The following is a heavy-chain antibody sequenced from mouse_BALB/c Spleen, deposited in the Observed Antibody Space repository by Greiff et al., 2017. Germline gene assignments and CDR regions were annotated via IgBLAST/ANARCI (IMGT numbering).Heavy chain of an antibody. CDR1: GYSITSGYY. CDR3: ARDPASFAY. J-gene: IGHJ3*01. Sequence: EVQLQESGPGLVKPSQSLSLTCSVTGYSITSGYYWNWIRQFPGNKLEWMGYISYDGSNNYNPSLKNLISITRDTSKNQYFLKLNSVTTEDTATYYCARDPASFAYWGQGTLVTVSA. V-gene: IGHV3-6*02. CDR2: ISYDGSN.